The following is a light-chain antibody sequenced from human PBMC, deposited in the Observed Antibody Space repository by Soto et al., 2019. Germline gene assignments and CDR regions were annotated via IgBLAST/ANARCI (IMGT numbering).Light chain of an antibody. J-gene: IGLJ1*01. V-gene: IGLV2-14*01. CDR3: FTFTTDWTHV. Sequence: QSALTQPASVSGSPGQSITISCTGSSSDIGAYNYVSWFQQYPGKAPKLIISEVSNRPSGVSNRFSGSKSGTAASLTISGLQPEDEADYLCFTFTTDWTHVFGNGTKGTVL. CDR2: EVS. CDR1: SSDIGAYNY.